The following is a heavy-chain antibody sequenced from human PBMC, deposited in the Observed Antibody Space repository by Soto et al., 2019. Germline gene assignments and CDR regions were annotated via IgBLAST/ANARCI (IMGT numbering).Heavy chain of an antibody. CDR3: ARGGSYYGRFYYYYYYVMDV. V-gene: IGHV1-8*01. CDR2: MNPNSGNT. D-gene: IGHD1-26*01. Sequence: ASVKVSCKASGYTFTSYDINWVRQATGQGLEWMGWMNPNSGNTGYAQKFQGRVTMTRNTSISTAYTELSSLRSEDTAVYYCARGGSYYGRFYYYYYYVMDVWGQGTTVTVSS. CDR1: GYTFTSYD. J-gene: IGHJ6*02.